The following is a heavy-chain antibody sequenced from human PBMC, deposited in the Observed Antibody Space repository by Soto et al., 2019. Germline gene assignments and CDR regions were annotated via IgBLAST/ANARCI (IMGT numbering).Heavy chain of an antibody. J-gene: IGHJ6*02. CDR1: GGSVSSGSYY. CDR2: IYYSGNT. V-gene: IGHV4-61*01. D-gene: IGHD2-2*01. CDR3: ARAXCSSTSCDRFYYYGMDV. Sequence: SETLSLTCTVSGGSVSSGSYYWSWIRQPPGKGLEWIGYIYYSGNTNYNPSLKSRVTISVDTSKNQLSLELSSVTAADTAVYYCARAXCSSTSCDRFYYYGMDVWGQGTTVTVSS.